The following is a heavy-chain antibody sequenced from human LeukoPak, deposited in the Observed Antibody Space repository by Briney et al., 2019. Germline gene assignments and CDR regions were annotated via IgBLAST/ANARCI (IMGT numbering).Heavy chain of an antibody. Sequence: PSETLSLTCTVSGGSISSYYWSWIRQPPGKGLEWIGYIYYSGSTNYNPSLKSRVTISEDTSKNQFSLKLSSVTAADTAVYYCARGGSGSYRDFDYWGQGTLVTVSS. CDR3: ARGGSGSYRDFDY. CDR2: IYYSGST. V-gene: IGHV4-59*01. CDR1: GGSISSYY. J-gene: IGHJ4*02. D-gene: IGHD1-26*01.